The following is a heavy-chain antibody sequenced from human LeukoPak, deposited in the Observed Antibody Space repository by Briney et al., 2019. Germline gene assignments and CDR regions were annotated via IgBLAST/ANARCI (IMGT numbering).Heavy chain of an antibody. J-gene: IGHJ6*04. Sequence: GGSLRLSCAVSGFTVSTNHMSWVRQAPGKGLEWVSVIYIDANTHYADSVKGRFTISRDNSKNTVFLQMNSLRVEDTAVYYCARDREVVNAKAQMDVWGKGTTVTVSS. D-gene: IGHD3-22*01. CDR1: GFTVSTNH. V-gene: IGHV3-53*01. CDR3: ARDREVVNAKAQMDV. CDR2: IYIDANT.